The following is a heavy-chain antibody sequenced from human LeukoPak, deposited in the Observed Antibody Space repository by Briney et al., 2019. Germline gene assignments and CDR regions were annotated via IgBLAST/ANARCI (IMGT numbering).Heavy chain of an antibody. CDR1: GDSVSSNSAA. CDR3: ARNGIQQLDNYYYMDV. D-gene: IGHD6-13*01. V-gene: IGHV6-1*01. CDR2: TYYRSKWYN. J-gene: IGHJ6*03. Sequence: SQTLSLTCAISGDSVSSNSAAWNWIRQSPSRGLECLGRTYYRSKWYNDYAVSVKSRITINPDTSKNQFSLQLNSVTPEDTAVYYCARNGIQQLDNYYYMDVWGKGTTVTVSS.